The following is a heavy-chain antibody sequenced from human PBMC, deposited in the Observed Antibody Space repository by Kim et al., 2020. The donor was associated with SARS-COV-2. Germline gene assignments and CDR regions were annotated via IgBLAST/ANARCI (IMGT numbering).Heavy chain of an antibody. D-gene: IGHD4-4*01. Sequence: SETLSLTCTVSGGSISSGGYYWSWIRQHPGKGLEWIGYIYYSGSTYYNPSLKSRVTISVDTSKNQFSLKLSSVTAADTAVYYCARVNPLGFPVHSVFNTVSGDYWGQGTLVTVSS. J-gene: IGHJ4*02. CDR1: GGSISSGGYY. V-gene: IGHV4-31*03. CDR3: ARVNPLGFPVHSVFNTVSGDY. CDR2: IYYSGST.